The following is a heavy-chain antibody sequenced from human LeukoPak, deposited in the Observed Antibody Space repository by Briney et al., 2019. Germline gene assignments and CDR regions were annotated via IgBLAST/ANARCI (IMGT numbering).Heavy chain of an antibody. CDR2: ITTGDGNT. D-gene: IGHD7-27*01. Sequence: GGSLRLSCAASGFTVSSNYMTWVRQAPGKGLKWVSTITTGDGNTYYADSVKGRFTVSRDDSKNTLYLQMNSLRAEDTAVYYCAKDGGLWVSAHWGDSWGRGTLVTVSS. J-gene: IGHJ4*02. CDR3: AKDGGLWVSAHWGDS. CDR1: GFTVSSNY. V-gene: IGHV3-23*01.